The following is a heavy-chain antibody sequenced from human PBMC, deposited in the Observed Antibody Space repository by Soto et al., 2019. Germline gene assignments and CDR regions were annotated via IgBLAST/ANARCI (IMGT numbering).Heavy chain of an antibody. V-gene: IGHV5-51*01. CDR3: ARGAVTTNFGY. CDR1: GYSFISYW. Sequence: GESLKISCKASGYSFISYWIGWVRQMPGKGLEWMGIIYPSDSDTRYSPSFQGQVTISADKSISTAYLQWSSLKASDTAMYYCARGAVTTNFGYWGLGTLVTVSS. D-gene: IGHD4-4*01. CDR2: IYPSDSDT. J-gene: IGHJ4*02.